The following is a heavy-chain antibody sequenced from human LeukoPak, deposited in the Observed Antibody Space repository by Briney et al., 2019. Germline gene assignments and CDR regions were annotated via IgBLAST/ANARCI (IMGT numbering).Heavy chain of an antibody. CDR1: GFTFSSYS. Sequence: QPGGSLRLSCAASGFTFSSYSMNWVRQAPGKGLEWVSYISSSSSTIYYADSVKGRFTISRDNAKNSLYLQMNSLRAEDTAVYYCARVGIAARERAFDIWGQGTMVTVSS. J-gene: IGHJ3*02. V-gene: IGHV3-48*01. CDR3: ARVGIAARERAFDI. D-gene: IGHD6-13*01. CDR2: ISSSSSTI.